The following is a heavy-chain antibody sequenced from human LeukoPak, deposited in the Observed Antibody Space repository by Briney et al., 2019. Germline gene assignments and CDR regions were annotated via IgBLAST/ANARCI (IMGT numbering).Heavy chain of an antibody. V-gene: IGHV1-69*06. CDR2: IIPIFGTA. J-gene: IGHJ4*02. D-gene: IGHD4-17*01. CDR3: ARAVQVTTGGLFDY. CDR1: GGTFSNYA. Sequence: ASVKVSCKASGGTFSNYAISWVRQAPGQGLEWMGGIIPIFGTANYAQKFQGRVTITADKSTNTAYMELSSLRSDDTAVYYCARAVQVTTGGLFDYWGQGTLVTVSS.